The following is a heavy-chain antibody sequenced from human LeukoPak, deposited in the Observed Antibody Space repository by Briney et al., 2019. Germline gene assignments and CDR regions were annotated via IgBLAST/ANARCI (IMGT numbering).Heavy chain of an antibody. V-gene: IGHV4-34*01. CDR2: INHSGST. CDR3: ARWEEQQLGYARSWLDP. CDR1: GGSFSGYY. D-gene: IGHD6-13*01. J-gene: IGHJ5*02. Sequence: SETLSLTCAVYGGSFSGYYWSWIRQPPGKGLEWIGEINHSGSTNYNPSLKSRVTISVGTSKNQFSLKLSSVTAADTAVYYCARWEEQQLGYARSWLDPWGQGTLVTVSS.